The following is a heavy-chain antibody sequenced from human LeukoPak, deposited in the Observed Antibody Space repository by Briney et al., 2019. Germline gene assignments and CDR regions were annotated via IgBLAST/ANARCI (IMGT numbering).Heavy chain of an antibody. CDR3: AKVYGVEYYYGSGAYFDY. Sequence: GGSLRLSCAASGFTFSSYGMHWVRQDPGKGLEWVAVISYDGSNKYYADSVKGRFTISRDNSKNTLYLQMNSLRADDTAVYYCAKVYGVEYYYGSGAYFDYWGQGTLVTVSS. CDR1: GFTFSSYG. D-gene: IGHD3-10*01. J-gene: IGHJ4*02. V-gene: IGHV3-30*18. CDR2: ISYDGSNK.